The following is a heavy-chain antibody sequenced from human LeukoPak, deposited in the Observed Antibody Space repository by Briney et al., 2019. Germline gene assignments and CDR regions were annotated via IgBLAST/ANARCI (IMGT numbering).Heavy chain of an antibody. D-gene: IGHD1-26*01. CDR2: IYYSGST. CDR3: ARDMGELLDYYFDY. CDR1: GGSISSSSYY. V-gene: IGHV4-39*07. J-gene: IGHJ4*02. Sequence: LETLSLTCTVSGGSISSSSYYWGWIRQPPGKGLEWIGSIYYSGSTYYNPSLKSRVTISVDTSKNQFSLKLSSVTAADTAVYYCARDMGELLDYYFDYWGQGTLVTVPS.